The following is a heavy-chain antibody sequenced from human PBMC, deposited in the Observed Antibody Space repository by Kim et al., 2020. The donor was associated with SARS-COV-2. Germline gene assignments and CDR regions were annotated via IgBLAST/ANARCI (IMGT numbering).Heavy chain of an antibody. D-gene: IGHD6-19*01. CDR2: INNSGST. Sequence: SETLSLTCAVYGGSFSGYYWSWIRQPPGKGLEWIGEINNSGSTNYNPSLKSRVTISVDTSKNQFSLKLSSVTAADTAVYYCARGTRQWLSRHYYYYMDV. J-gene: IGHJ6*03. V-gene: IGHV4-34*01. CDR1: GGSFSGYY. CDR3: ARGTRQWLSRHYYYYMDV.